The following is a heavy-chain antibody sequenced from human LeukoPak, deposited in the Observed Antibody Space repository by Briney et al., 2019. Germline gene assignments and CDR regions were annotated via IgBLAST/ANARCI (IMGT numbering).Heavy chain of an antibody. CDR2: ISYDGSNK. J-gene: IGHJ4*02. Sequence: QTGGSLRLSCAASGFTFSSYAMHWVRQAPGKGLEWVAVISYDGSNKYYADSVKGRFTISRDNSKNTLYLQMNSLRAEDTAVYYCAREPPLTFFASWGQETLVTVS. CDR3: AREPPLTFFAS. V-gene: IGHV3-30-3*01. CDR1: GFTFSSYA. D-gene: IGHD2/OR15-2a*01.